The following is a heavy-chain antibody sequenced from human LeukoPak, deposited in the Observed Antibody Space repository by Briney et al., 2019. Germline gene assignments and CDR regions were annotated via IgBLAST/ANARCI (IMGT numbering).Heavy chain of an antibody. D-gene: IGHD3-9*01. CDR1: GGSISSSSYY. V-gene: IGHV4-39*07. CDR2: IYYSGST. J-gene: IGHJ4*02. Sequence: SETLSLTCTVSGGSISSSSYYWGWLRQPPGKGLEWIGSIYYSGSTYHNPSLKSRVTISVDTSKNQFSLKLSSVTAADTAVYYCASSRYFDWSPSKYYFDYWGQGTLVTVSS. CDR3: ASSRYFDWSPSKYYFDY.